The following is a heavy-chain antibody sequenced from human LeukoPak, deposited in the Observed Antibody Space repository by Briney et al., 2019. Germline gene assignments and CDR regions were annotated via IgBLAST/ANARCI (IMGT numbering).Heavy chain of an antibody. D-gene: IGHD3-22*01. CDR3: ATPLDYYDSSGYHQGGD. V-gene: IGHV3-48*01. J-gene: IGHJ4*02. CDR2: ISSSSSTI. CDR1: GFTFSSYS. Sequence: GGSLRLSCAASGFTFSSYSMNWVRQAPGKGLEWVSYISSSSSTIYYADSVKGRFTISRDNAKNSLYLQMNSLRAEDTAVYYCATPLDYYDSSGYHQGGDWGQGTLVTVSS.